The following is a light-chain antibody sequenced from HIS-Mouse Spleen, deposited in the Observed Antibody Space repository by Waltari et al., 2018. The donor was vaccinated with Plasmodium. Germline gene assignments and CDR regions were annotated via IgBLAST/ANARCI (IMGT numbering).Light chain of an antibody. J-gene: IGKJ3*01. Sequence: AIRMTQSPSSFSASTGDRVTITCRASQGISSYLAWYQQKPAKAPKLLIYAASTLQSGVPSRVSGSGSGTDFSLTISCLQSEDFATYYCQQYYSYPCTFGPGTKVDIK. CDR3: QQYYSYPCT. CDR2: AAS. V-gene: IGKV1-8*01. CDR1: QGISSY.